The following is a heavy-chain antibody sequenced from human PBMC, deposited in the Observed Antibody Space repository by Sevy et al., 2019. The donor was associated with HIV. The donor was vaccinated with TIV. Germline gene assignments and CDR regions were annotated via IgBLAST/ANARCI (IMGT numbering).Heavy chain of an antibody. Sequence: GGSLRLSCAASGFTFSSYAMSWVRQAPGKGLEWVSGMSGSGGSTYYADSVKGRFAISRDNSKNTLYLQMNSLRAEDTAVYYCARVVAYCSGGSCFPGYYYGMDVWGQGTTVTVSS. V-gene: IGHV3-23*01. D-gene: IGHD2-15*01. CDR3: ARVVAYCSGGSCFPGYYYGMDV. CDR1: GFTFSSYA. J-gene: IGHJ6*02. CDR2: MSGSGGST.